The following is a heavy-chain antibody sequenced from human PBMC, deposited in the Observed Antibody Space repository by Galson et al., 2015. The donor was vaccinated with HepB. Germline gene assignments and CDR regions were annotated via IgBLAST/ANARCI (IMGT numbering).Heavy chain of an antibody. D-gene: IGHD1-7*01. CDR2: TYYRSKWYN. J-gene: IGHJ6*02. Sequence: CAISGDSVSSNSAAWNWIRQSPSRGLEWLGRTYYRSKWYNDYAVSVNSRITINPDTSKNQYSLQLNTVTPEDTDVYYCARVELQGHYYGMDVWGQGTTVTVSS. CDR3: ARVELQGHYYGMDV. CDR1: GDSVSSNSAA. V-gene: IGHV6-1*01.